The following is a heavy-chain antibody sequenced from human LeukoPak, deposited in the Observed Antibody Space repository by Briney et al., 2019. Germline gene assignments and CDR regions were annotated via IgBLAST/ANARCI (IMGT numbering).Heavy chain of an antibody. J-gene: IGHJ4*02. V-gene: IGHV1-69*13. CDR1: GYTFTGYW. Sequence: SVKVSCKAFGYTFTGYWMHWVRQAPGQGLEWMGGIIPIFGTANYAQKFQGRVTITADESTSTAYMELSSLRSEDTAVYYCARDLTIREGGYFDYWGQGTLVTVSS. CDR3: ARDLTIREGGYFDY. D-gene: IGHD3-3*01. CDR2: IIPIFGTA.